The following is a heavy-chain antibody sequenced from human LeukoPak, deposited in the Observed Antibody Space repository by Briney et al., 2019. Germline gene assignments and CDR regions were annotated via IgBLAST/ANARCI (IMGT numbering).Heavy chain of an antibody. CDR3: ARDQNFGRIAAAGTDY. J-gene: IGHJ4*02. D-gene: IGHD6-13*01. CDR2: ISSGSKYI. V-gene: IGHV3-21*01. CDR1: GFTFSSYW. Sequence: PGGSLRLSCAASGFTFSSYWMHWVRQAPGKGLEWVSSISSGSKYIYYADSVKGRFTISRDNARNSLYLQMNSLRAEDTAVYYCARDQNFGRIAAAGTDYWGQGTLVTVSS.